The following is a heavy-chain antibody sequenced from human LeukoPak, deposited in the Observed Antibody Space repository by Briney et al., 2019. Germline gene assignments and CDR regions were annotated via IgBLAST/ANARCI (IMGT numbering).Heavy chain of an antibody. CDR2: INHSGST. D-gene: IGHD4-11*01. Sequence: ASETLSLTCAVYGGSFSGYYWSWIRQPPGKGLEWIGEINHSGSTNYNPSLKSRVTISVDTSKNQFSLKLSSVTAADTAVYYCARRALSNYRWFDPWGQGTLVTVSS. V-gene: IGHV4-34*01. CDR3: ARRALSNYRWFDP. J-gene: IGHJ5*02. CDR1: GGSFSGYY.